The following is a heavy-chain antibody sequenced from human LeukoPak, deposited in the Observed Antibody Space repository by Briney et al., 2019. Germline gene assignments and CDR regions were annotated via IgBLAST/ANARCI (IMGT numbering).Heavy chain of an antibody. CDR3: AKDPTYGSGSYVFDY. CDR2: ISGSGGST. V-gene: IGHV3-23*01. Sequence: PGASLRLSCAASGFTFSSYAMSWVRQAPGKGLEWFSAISGSGGSTYYADSVKGRFTISRDNSKNTLYLQMNSLRAEDTAVYYCAKDPTYGSGSYVFDYWGQGTLVTVSS. D-gene: IGHD3-10*01. J-gene: IGHJ4*02. CDR1: GFTFSSYA.